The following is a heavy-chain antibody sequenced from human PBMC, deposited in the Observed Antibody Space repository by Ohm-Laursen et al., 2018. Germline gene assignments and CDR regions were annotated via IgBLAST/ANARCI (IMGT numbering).Heavy chain of an antibody. CDR3: ARTRNFQPYDV. CDR2: SRDKANSYTT. V-gene: IGHV3-72*01. D-gene: IGHD2/OR15-2a*01. J-gene: IGHJ3*01. Sequence: SLRLSCAASGFTFDDHYMDWVRQAPGKGLELVARSRDKANSYTTAYVASVKGRFSISRDDSENSLYLQMNSLKTEDTAVYYCARTRNFQPYDVWGQGTMVIVPS. CDR1: GFTFDDHY.